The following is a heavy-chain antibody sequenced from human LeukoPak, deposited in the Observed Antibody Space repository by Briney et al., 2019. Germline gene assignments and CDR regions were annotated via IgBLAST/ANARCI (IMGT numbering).Heavy chain of an antibody. D-gene: IGHD7-27*01. CDR1: GFTFNNFA. CDR3: AKGERGIDY. V-gene: IGHV3-23*01. J-gene: IGHJ4*02. CDR2: VNFRGTIS. Sequence: GGSLRLSCAASGFTFNNFAMNWVRQAPGKGLEWVSSVNFRGTISYYADSVKGRFTISRDNSKNTLFLQMDSLRAQDAAIYYCAKGERGIDYWGQGTLVTVSS.